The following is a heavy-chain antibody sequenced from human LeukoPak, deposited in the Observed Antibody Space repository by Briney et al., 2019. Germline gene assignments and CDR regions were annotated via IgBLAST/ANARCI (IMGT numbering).Heavy chain of an antibody. D-gene: IGHD2-15*01. CDR3: ARRYCSGGSCYSVY. V-gene: IGHV3-23*01. CDR2: ISGSGGST. J-gene: IGHJ4*02. Sequence: GGSLRLSCAASGFTFSSYAMSWVRQAPGKGLEWVSAISGSGGSTYYADSVKGRFTISRDNSKNTLYLQMNSLRAEDTAVYYCARRYCSGGSCYSVYWGQGALVTVSS. CDR1: GFTFSSYA.